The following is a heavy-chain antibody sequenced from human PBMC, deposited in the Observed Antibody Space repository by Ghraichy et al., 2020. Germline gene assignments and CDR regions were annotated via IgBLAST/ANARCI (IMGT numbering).Heavy chain of an antibody. Sequence: SQTLSLTCAVYGGSFSGYYWSWIRQPPGKGLEWIGEINHSGSTNYNPSLKSRVTISVDTSKNQFSLKLSSVTAADTAVYYCASVTYDFWSGYYKVRDYYGMDVWGQGTTVTVSS. CDR2: INHSGST. V-gene: IGHV4-34*01. CDR1: GGSFSGYY. J-gene: IGHJ6*02. CDR3: ASVTYDFWSGYYKVRDYYGMDV. D-gene: IGHD3-3*01.